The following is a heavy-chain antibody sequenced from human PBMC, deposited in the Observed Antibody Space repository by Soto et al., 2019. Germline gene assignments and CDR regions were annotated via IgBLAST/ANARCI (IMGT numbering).Heavy chain of an antibody. CDR3: ARDPRWIPVYGMDV. V-gene: IGHV3-30-3*01. CDR2: ISYDGSNK. CDR1: GFTFSSCA. J-gene: IGHJ6*02. Sequence: GGSLRLSCAASGFTFSSCAMHWVPQAPGKGLEWVAVISYDGSNKYYADSVKGRFTISRDNSKNTLYLQMNSLRAEDTAVYYCARDPRWIPVYGMDVWGQGTTVTVSS. D-gene: IGHD5-12*01.